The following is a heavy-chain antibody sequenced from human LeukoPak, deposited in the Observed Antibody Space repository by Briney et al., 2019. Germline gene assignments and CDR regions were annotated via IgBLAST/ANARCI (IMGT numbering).Heavy chain of an antibody. D-gene: IGHD2-2*01. CDR1: GGSISSGSYY. CDR3: AREKASGTYDAFDI. J-gene: IGHJ3*02. V-gene: IGHV4-61*02. Sequence: PSETLSLTCTVSGGSISSGSYYWSWIRQPAGKGLEWIGRIYTSGSTNYNPSLKSRVTISVDTSKNQFSLKLSSVTAADTAVYYCAREKASGTYDAFDIWGQGTMVTVSS. CDR2: IYTSGST.